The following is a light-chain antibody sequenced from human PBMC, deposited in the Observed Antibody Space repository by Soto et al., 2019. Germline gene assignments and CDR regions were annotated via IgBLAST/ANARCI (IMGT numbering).Light chain of an antibody. CDR1: QGIRSW. J-gene: IGKJ1*01. CDR3: QHTYGFPWT. Sequence: DIQMTQSPSSVSASVGDRVTITCRASQGIRSWLDWYQQKPGKAPNLLIYTASTLQSGVPSWFSGSGSATGFSLTSSILQAEDFASYYYQHTYGFPWTFGQGTKVEIK. CDR2: TAS. V-gene: IGKV1-12*01.